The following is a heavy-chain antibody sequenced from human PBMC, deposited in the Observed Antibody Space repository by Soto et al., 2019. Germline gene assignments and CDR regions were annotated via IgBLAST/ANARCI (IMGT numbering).Heavy chain of an antibody. CDR3: ISGLTMCGVVISSGDY. J-gene: IGHJ4*02. V-gene: IGHV4-39*01. D-gene: IGHD3-3*01. CDR1: GGSIGSSAFY. CDR2: IYHSGTT. Sequence: SETLSLTCTVSGGSIGSSAFYWGWIRQPPGKGLEWIGSIYHSGTTYYNPSLTSRVSISVDTCRNQFSLKLSSVTAADTAVYYCISGLTMCGVVISSGDYWGQGILVTVSS.